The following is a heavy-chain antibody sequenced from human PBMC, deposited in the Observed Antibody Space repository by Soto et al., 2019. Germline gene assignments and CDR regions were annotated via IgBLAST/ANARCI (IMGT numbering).Heavy chain of an antibody. D-gene: IGHD1-26*01. Sequence: QVQLVQSGAEVKKPGASVKVSCKASGYTFTSYYMHWVRQAPGQGLEWMGIINPSGGSTSYAQKFQGRVTMTRDTSTSTVYMELSSLRSEDTAVYYCARDCSGSYAVFYYYGMDVWGQGTTVTVSS. CDR2: INPSGGST. J-gene: IGHJ6*02. CDR3: ARDCSGSYAVFYYYGMDV. V-gene: IGHV1-46*01. CDR1: GYTFTSYY.